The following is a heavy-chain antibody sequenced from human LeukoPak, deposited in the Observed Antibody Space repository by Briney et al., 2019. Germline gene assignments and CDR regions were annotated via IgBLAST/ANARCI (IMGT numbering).Heavy chain of an antibody. CDR2: ISYDGSNK. D-gene: IGHD3/OR15-3a*01. Sequence: GGSLRLSCAASGFTFSSYGMHWVRQAPGKGLEWVAVISYDGSNKYYADSVKGRFTISRDNSKNTLYLQMNSLRAEDTAVYYCAKGVGLEVFDYWGQGTLVTVSS. CDR1: GFTFSSYG. J-gene: IGHJ4*02. CDR3: AKGVGLEVFDY. V-gene: IGHV3-30*18.